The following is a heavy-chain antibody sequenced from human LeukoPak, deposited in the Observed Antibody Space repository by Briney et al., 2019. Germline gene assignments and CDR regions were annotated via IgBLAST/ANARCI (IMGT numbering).Heavy chain of an antibody. CDR2: IIPIFGTA. D-gene: IGHD3-10*01. CDR1: GGTFSNYA. J-gene: IGHJ3*02. CDR3: ARGMVRGVIGGGAFDI. Sequence: GASVKVSCKASGGTFSNYAITWVRQAPGQGLEWMGGIIPIFGTANYAQKFQGRVTITADKSTSTAYMELSSLRSEDTAVYYCARGMVRGVIGGGAFDIWGQGTMVTVSS. V-gene: IGHV1-69*06.